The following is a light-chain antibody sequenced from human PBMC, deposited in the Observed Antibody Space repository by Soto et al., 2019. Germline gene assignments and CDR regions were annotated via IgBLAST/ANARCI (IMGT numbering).Light chain of an antibody. CDR1: QSVSSSY. V-gene: IGKV3-20*01. CDR2: GAS. CDR3: QQYGSSPLT. J-gene: IGKJ4*01. Sequence: EIVLTQSPGTLSLSPGERATLSCRASQSVSSSYLAWYQQKPGQAPRLLIYGASSRATGIPERFSGSGSGTDFLLTSSRLEPEDFAVYYCQQYGSSPLTFGGGTKVEIK.